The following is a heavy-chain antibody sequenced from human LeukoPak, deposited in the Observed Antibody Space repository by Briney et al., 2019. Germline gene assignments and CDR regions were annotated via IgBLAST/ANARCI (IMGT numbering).Heavy chain of an antibody. CDR2: IFYSGST. V-gene: IGHV4-39*07. Sequence: SETLSLTCTVSSGSISTSNYYWGWVRQPPGKALEWIGNIFYSGSTYYSPSLKSRVTISLDTSRNQFSLKLSSVTAADTAVYYCGGKDTALLWSFDYWGQGTLVTVSS. CDR1: SGSISTSNYY. CDR3: GGKDTALLWSFDY. D-gene: IGHD5-18*01. J-gene: IGHJ4*02.